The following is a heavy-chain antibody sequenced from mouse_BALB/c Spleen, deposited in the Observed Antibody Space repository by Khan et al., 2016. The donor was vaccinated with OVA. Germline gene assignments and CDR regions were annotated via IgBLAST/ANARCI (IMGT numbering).Heavy chain of an antibody. D-gene: IGHD1-2*01. CDR1: GYTFTDYY. CDR2: ISPGSGDT. Sequence: QVQLQQSGAELARPGASVKLSCKASGYTFTDYYINWVKQRTGQGLEWIGEISPGSGDTYYNEKFKGKATLTADKSSSTVYMQLSSLTAVASAVYVCARRNYFGYTFAYWGQGTLVTVSA. J-gene: IGHJ3*01. CDR3: ARRNYFGYTFAY. V-gene: IGHV1-77*01.